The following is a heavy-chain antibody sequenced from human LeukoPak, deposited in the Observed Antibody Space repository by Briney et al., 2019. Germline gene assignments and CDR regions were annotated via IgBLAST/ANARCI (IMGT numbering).Heavy chain of an antibody. Sequence: SQTLSLTCTVSGGSISSGGYYWRWIRQHPGKGLEWIGYIYYSGSTYYNPSLKSRVTISVDTSKNQFSLKLSSVTAADTAVYYCARGSPSTMVRGATYFDYWGQGTLVTVSS. V-gene: IGHV4-31*03. CDR3: ARGSPSTMVRGATYFDY. D-gene: IGHD3-10*01. J-gene: IGHJ4*02. CDR1: GGSISSGGYY. CDR2: IYYSGST.